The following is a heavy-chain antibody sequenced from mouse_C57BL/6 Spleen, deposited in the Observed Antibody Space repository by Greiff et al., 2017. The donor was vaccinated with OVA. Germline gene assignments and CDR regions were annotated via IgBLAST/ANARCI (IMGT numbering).Heavy chain of an antibody. CDR2: IYPGSGST. D-gene: IGHD4-1*01. CDR1: GYTFTSYW. Sequence: QVHVKQPGAELVKPGASVKMSCKASGYTFTSYWITWVKQRPGQGLEWIGDIYPGSGSTNYNEKFKSKATLTVDTSSSTAYMQLSSLTSEDSAVYYCARSPYWAWGQGTTLTVSS. V-gene: IGHV1-55*01. J-gene: IGHJ2*01. CDR3: ARSPYWA.